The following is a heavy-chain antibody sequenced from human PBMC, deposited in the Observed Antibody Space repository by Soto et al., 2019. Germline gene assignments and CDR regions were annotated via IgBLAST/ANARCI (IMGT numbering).Heavy chain of an antibody. V-gene: IGHV5-51*01. J-gene: IGHJ6*02. CDR3: ATFLGPYCSSTSCFWPGGMDV. CDR2: IYPGDSDT. Sequence: PGESLKISCKGSGYSFTSYWIGWVRQMPGKGLEWMGIIYPGDSDTRYSPSFQGQVTISADKSISTAYLQWSSLKASDTAMYYCATFLGPYCSSTSCFWPGGMDVWGQGTTVTVSS. D-gene: IGHD2-2*01. CDR1: GYSFTSYW.